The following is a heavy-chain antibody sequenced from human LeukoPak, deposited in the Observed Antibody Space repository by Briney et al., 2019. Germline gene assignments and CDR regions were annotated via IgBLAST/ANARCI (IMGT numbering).Heavy chain of an antibody. J-gene: IGHJ4*02. D-gene: IGHD3-9*01. V-gene: IGHV4-34*01. CDR1: GGSFSGYY. Sequence: PSETLSLTCAVYGGSFSGYYWSWIRQPPGKGLEWIGEINHSGSTNYNPSPKSRVTISVDTSKNQFSLKLSSVTAADTAVYYCARGRYDILTGYHAYYFDYWGQGTLVTVSS. CDR3: ARGRYDILTGYHAYYFDY. CDR2: INHSGST.